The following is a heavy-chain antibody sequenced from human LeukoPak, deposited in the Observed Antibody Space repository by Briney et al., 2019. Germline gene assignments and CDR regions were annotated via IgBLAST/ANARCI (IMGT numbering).Heavy chain of an antibody. CDR3: AREVGRGYLDY. CDR1: GGSISSFY. Sequence: SETLSLTCTVSGGSISSFYWSWIRQPPGKGLEWIGYIYYSGSTNYNPSLKSRVTISVDTSKNQFSLKLSSVTAADTAVYYCAREVGRGYLDYWGQGTLVTVSS. CDR2: IYYSGST. V-gene: IGHV4-59*01. D-gene: IGHD3-10*01. J-gene: IGHJ4*02.